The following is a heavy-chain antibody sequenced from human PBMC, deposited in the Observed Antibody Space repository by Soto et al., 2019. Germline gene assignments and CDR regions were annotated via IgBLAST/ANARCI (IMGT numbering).Heavy chain of an antibody. J-gene: IGHJ3*02. CDR2: IIPIFGTA. V-gene: IGHV1-69*13. Sequence: SVKVSCKASGGTFSSYAISWVRQAPGQGLEWMGGIIPIFGTAYYAQKFQGRVTITADESTSTAYMELSSLRSEDTAVYYCASPLYCSGGSCYSRAAFDIWGQGTMVTVSS. CDR3: ASPLYCSGGSCYSRAAFDI. D-gene: IGHD2-15*01. CDR1: GGTFSSYA.